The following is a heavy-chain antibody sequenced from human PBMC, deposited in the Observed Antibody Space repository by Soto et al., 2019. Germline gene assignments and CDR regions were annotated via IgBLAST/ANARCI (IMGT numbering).Heavy chain of an antibody. CDR2: ISYDGSNK. V-gene: IGHV3-30*18. J-gene: IGHJ6*02. CDR3: AKDQDSSRGDV. D-gene: IGHD6-13*01. CDR1: GFTFSSYG. Sequence: QVQLVESGGGVVQPGRSLRLSCAASGFTFSSYGMHWVRQAPGKGLEWVAVISYDGSNKYYADSVKGRFTISRDNSKNTLYLQMNSLRAEDTAVYYCAKDQDSSRGDVWGQGTTVTVSS.